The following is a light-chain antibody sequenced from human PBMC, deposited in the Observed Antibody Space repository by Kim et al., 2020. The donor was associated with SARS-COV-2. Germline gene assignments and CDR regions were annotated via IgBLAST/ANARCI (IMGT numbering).Light chain of an antibody. CDR3: QQRSNWPGT. Sequence: FSPGERATLSCRASQSVSSYLAWYQQKPGQAPGLLIFDASNRATGIPARFSGSGSGTDFTLTISSLEPEDFAVYYCQQRSNWPGTFGQGTKVDIK. V-gene: IGKV3-11*01. J-gene: IGKJ1*01. CDR2: DAS. CDR1: QSVSSY.